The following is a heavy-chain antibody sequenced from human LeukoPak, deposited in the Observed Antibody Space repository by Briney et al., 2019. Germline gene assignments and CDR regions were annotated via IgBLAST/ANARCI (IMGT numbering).Heavy chain of an antibody. Sequence: PSETLYITCTVSGGSISSYYWSLIRQPPRQRLHWIGSIYYIWCTNYNPSLKSRVTISVDTSKNQFSLKLSSVTAADTAVYYCARDFEYSSSSRYYYYYYMDVWGKGTTVTVSS. V-gene: IGHV4-59*12. D-gene: IGHD6-6*01. J-gene: IGHJ6*03. CDR1: GGSISSYY. CDR2: IYYIWCT. CDR3: ARDFEYSSSSRYYYYYYMDV.